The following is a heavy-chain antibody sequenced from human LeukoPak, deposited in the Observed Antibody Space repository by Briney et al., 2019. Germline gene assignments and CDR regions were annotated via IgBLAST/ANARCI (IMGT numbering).Heavy chain of an antibody. D-gene: IGHD6-6*01. CDR2: ISSSSSYI. CDR3: AREKYEYSSSSGEFDY. V-gene: IGHV3-21*01. J-gene: IGHJ4*02. CDR1: GFTFSSYS. Sequence: PGGSLRLSCAASGFTFSSYSMSWVRQAPGKGLEWVSSISSSSSYIYYADSVKGRFTISRDNAKNSLYLQMNSLRAEDTAVYYCAREKYEYSSSSGEFDYWGQGTLVTVSS.